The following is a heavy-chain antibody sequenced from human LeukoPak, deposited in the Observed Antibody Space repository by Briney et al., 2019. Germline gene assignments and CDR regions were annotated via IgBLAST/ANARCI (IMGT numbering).Heavy chain of an antibody. J-gene: IGHJ3*02. CDR2: IYYSGST. D-gene: IGHD3-9*01. CDR1: GGSISSGGYY. CDR3: ARDKISTTPYYDILTGYYPRDAFDI. Sequence: SETLSLTCTVSGGSISSGGYYWSWIRQHPGKGLEWVGYIYYSGSTYYNPSLKSRVTISVDTSKNQCSLKLSSVTAADTAVYYCARDKISTTPYYDILTGYYPRDAFDIWGQGTMVTVSS. V-gene: IGHV4-31*03.